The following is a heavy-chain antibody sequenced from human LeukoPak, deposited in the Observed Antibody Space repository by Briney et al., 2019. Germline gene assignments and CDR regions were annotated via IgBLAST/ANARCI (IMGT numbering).Heavy chain of an antibody. CDR3: ARGLYDFWSGYPKFDY. D-gene: IGHD3-3*01. CDR2: ISSSSSTI. J-gene: IGHJ4*02. V-gene: IGHV3-48*02. Sequence: GGSLRLSCAASGFTFSSYWMHWVRQAPGKGLEWVSYISSSSSTIYYADSVKGRFTISRDNAKNSLYLQMNSLRDEDTAVYYCARGLYDFWSGYPKFDYWGQGTLVTVSS. CDR1: GFTFSSYW.